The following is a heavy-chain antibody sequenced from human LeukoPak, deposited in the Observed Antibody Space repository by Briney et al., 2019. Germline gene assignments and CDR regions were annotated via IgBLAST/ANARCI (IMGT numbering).Heavy chain of an antibody. J-gene: IGHJ4*02. Sequence: ASVKVSCKASGYAFTSYDINWGRQATGQGLEWMGWMNPNSGNTGYAQKFQGRVTMTRNTSISTAYMELSSLRSEDTAVYYCARGLCSSTSCYLDYWGQGTLVTVSS. CDR3: ARGLCSSTSCYLDY. V-gene: IGHV1-8*01. CDR2: MNPNSGNT. D-gene: IGHD2-2*01. CDR1: GYAFTSYD.